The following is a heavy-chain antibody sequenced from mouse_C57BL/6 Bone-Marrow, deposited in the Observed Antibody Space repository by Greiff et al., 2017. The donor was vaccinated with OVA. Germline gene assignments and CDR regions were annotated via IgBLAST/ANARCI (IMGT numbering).Heavy chain of an antibody. CDR2: IYPRDGST. CDR1: GYTFTSYD. V-gene: IGHV1-85*01. J-gene: IGHJ1*03. CDR3: ARGVPYWYFDV. Sequence: QVQLKESGPELVKPGASVKLSCKASGYTFTSYDINWVKQRPGQGLEWIGWIYPRDGSTKYNEKFKGKATLTVDTSSSAAYMELHSLTSEDSAVYFCARGVPYWYFDVWGTGTTVTVSS.